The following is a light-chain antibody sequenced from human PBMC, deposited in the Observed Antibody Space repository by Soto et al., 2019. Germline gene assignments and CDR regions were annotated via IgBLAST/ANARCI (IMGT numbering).Light chain of an antibody. Sequence: QSALTRPASVSGSPGQSITSSCSGTRSDIGSYNYVAWYQQFPGKTPKILIYGVSNRPSGVSSRFSGSKSGNTASLTISGLQAEDEADYYCISYTGSSTSYVFGSGTKVTVL. CDR2: GVS. CDR3: ISYTGSSTSYV. V-gene: IGLV2-14*01. J-gene: IGLJ1*01. CDR1: RSDIGSYNY.